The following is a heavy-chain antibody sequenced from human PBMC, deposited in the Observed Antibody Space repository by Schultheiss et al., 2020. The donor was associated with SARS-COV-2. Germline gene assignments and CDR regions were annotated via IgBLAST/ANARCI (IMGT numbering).Heavy chain of an antibody. CDR1: GGSFSGYY. CDR2: INHSGST. Sequence: SQTLSLTCAVYGGSFSGYYWSWIRQPPGKGLEWIGEINHSGSTNYNTSLKSRVTISVDTSKNQFSLRLTSVTAADTAVYYCAREGLYYNWNSLDPWGQGILVTVSS. J-gene: IGHJ5*02. D-gene: IGHD1-7*01. CDR3: AREGLYYNWNSLDP. V-gene: IGHV4-34*01.